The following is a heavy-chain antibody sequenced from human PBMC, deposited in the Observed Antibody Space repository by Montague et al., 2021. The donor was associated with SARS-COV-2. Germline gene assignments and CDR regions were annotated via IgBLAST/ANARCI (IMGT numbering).Heavy chain of an antibody. V-gene: IGHV3-23*01. CDR1: GFTLSTYA. Sequence: SLRLSCAASGFTLSTYAMTWVRQAPGKGLEWVSGVSGTGATTYYADSVRGRFTMSRDTSKSTLYLQLNSLIADDTGLYFCARAGYMSSWFASWGQGTLVTVSP. D-gene: IGHD3-16*02. J-gene: IGHJ5*01. CDR3: ARAGYMSSWFAS. CDR2: VSGTGATT.